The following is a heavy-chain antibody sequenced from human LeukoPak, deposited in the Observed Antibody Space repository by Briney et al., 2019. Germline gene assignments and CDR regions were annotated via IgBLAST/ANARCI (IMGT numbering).Heavy chain of an antibody. CDR1: RFTFSTYA. CDR3: ARGRYYMDY. V-gene: IGHV3-30-3*01. Sequence: GGSLRLSCAASRFTFSTYAMHCVRQAPGEGPEWVALISSDGSNKDYADSVKGRFTISRDNSKNTLYLQMNSLRGEDTAVYYCARGRYYMDYWGQGTLVSVSS. CDR2: ISSDGSNK. J-gene: IGHJ4*02.